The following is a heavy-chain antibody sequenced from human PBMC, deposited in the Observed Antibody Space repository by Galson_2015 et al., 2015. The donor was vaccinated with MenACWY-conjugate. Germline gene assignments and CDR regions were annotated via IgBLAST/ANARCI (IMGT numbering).Heavy chain of an antibody. CDR2: IYHRGTA. V-gene: IGHV4/OR15-8*02. CDR3: ARVQSVEADGVDI. Sequence: SETLSLTCTVSGGSITTYTWWTWVRQSPGGGLEWIGEIYHRGTANYNQSLTSRVTMSIDNSKNQFSLKVMSVTAADTAIYYCARVQSVEADGVDIWRQGTMVTVSS. CDR1: GGSITTYTW. J-gene: IGHJ3*02. D-gene: IGHD5-24*01.